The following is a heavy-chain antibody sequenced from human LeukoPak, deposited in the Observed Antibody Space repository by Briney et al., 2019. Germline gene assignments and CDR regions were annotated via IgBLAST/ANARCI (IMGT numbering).Heavy chain of an antibody. CDR3: ARDASRSPPYYFDY. CDR2: IYNSGT. Sequence: SETLSLTCTVSGGSTRNGDYYWSWTRQHPGKGLEWIGYIYNSGTYYNPSLKSRVTISGETSQGQFSLKLNSVTAADTAVYYCARDASRSPPYYFDYWGQGALVTVSS. CDR1: GGSTRNGDYY. V-gene: IGHV4-31*03. J-gene: IGHJ4*02. D-gene: IGHD3-10*01.